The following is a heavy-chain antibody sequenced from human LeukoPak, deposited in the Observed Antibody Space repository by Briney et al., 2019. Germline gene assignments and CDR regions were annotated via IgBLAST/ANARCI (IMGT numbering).Heavy chain of an antibody. J-gene: IGHJ6*03. CDR2: ISSSSSYI. V-gene: IGHV3-21*01. D-gene: IGHD1-26*01. CDR3: ARAGGLPTQGDYYYYYYMDV. Sequence: PGGSLRLSCAASGFTFSSYSMNWVRQAPGKGLEWVSSISSSSSYIYYADSVKGRFTISRDNAKNSLYLQMNSLRAEDTAVYYCARAGGLPTQGDYYYYYYMDVWGKGTTVTISS. CDR1: GFTFSSYS.